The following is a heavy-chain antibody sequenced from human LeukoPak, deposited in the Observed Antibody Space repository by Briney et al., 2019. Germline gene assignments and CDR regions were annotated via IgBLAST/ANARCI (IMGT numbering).Heavy chain of an antibody. CDR3: AMLGELLSSDY. D-gene: IGHD1-26*01. CDR1: GFTFSSYA. CDR2: IRGSGGST. V-gene: IGHV3-23*01. J-gene: IGHJ4*02. Sequence: GGSLRLSCAASGFTFSSYAMSWVRQTPGKGLEWVSAIRGSGGSTYYVDSVKGRFTISRDNSKTVLYLQMNSLRAEDTAVCYCAMLGELLSSDYWGQGTLVTVSS.